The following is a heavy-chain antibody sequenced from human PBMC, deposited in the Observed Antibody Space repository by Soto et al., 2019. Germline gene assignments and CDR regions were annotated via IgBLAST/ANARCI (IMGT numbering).Heavy chain of an antibody. Sequence: EVQLVESGGGLVQPGGSLRLSCAASGFTFSAYSMNWVRQAAGKGLEWVSDISSSSSNTYYADSVKGRFTISRDNAKNSLFLQMHSLRAEDPAVYYCARWVGRASRYLDYWGQGTLVTVSS. J-gene: IGHJ4*02. CDR1: GFTFSAYS. D-gene: IGHD3-9*01. CDR2: ISSSSSNT. CDR3: ARWVGRASRYLDY. V-gene: IGHV3-48*01.